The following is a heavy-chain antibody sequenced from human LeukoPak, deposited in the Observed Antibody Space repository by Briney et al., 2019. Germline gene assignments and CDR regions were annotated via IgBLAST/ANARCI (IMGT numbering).Heavy chain of an antibody. CDR3: ARQWELSLYYYYGMDV. CDR1: GGSISSSNW. J-gene: IGHJ6*02. D-gene: IGHD1-26*01. CDR2: IYHSGST. V-gene: IGHV4-4*02. Sequence: SETLSLTCAVSGGSISSSNWWSWVRQPPGKGLEWIGEIYHSGSTNYNPSLKSRVTISVDKSKNQFSLKLSSVTAADTAVYYCARQWELSLYYYYGMDVWGQGTTVTVSS.